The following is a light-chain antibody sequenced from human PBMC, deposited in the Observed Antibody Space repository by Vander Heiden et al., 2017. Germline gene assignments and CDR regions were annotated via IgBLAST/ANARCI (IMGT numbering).Light chain of an antibody. CDR2: KAS. Sequence: DMQMTQSPPTLSASVGDRVTLTCRTSQTISNWLAWYQQIPGKAPKLLIYKASSLESGVPSRFSGSGSGTEFTLTIISLQPNDFATYYCQQYYNYSWTFGQGTKVDIK. V-gene: IGKV1-5*03. CDR1: QTISNW. CDR3: QQYYNYSWT. J-gene: IGKJ1*01.